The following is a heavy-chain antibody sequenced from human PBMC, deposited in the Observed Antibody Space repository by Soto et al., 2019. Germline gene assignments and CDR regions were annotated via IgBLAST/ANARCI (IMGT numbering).Heavy chain of an antibody. CDR3: AKVWYSSGP. Sequence: GGSLRLSCAASGFTFSNYPMSWVRQAPGKGLEWVSGISGSGETPYYADSVKGRFTISRDNYKNMLYLQMSSLRAEDTAVYYCAKVWYSSGPWGQGTLVTVSS. J-gene: IGHJ5*02. V-gene: IGHV3-23*01. CDR2: ISGSGETP. D-gene: IGHD6-19*01. CDR1: GFTFSNYP.